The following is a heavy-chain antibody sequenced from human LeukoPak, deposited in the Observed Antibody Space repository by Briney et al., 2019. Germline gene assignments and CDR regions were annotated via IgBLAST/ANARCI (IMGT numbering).Heavy chain of an antibody. V-gene: IGHV3-30-3*01. J-gene: IGHJ4*02. D-gene: IGHD6-13*01. Sequence: GSLRLSCAASGFTFNDYAMYWVRQAPGKGLEWVTLISYDGYDQSYADSGRGRFTISRDNSKNTLYLQMDSLRTEDTAVYYCARDFFPIVDSSWYEIGYWGQGTLVTVSS. CDR2: ISYDGYDQ. CDR3: ARDFFPIVDSSWYEIGY. CDR1: GFTFNDYA.